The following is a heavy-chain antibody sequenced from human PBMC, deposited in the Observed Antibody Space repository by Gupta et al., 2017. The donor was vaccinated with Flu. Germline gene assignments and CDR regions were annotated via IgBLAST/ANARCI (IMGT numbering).Heavy chain of an antibody. V-gene: IGHV1-69*06. CDR2: SIPSLVTA. D-gene: IGHD5-18*01. J-gene: IGHJ4*02. CDR1: GGPFSSYP. CDR3: GSVRGFSYGYVGY. Sequence: QVQLLTSGSRVKKPGSSVTVSCKASGGPFSSYPISWVRQARGQGLEWMGGSIPSLVTAQSAAKFQGRFKRTADNSASKATMALSSLISEDTAGEAWGSVRGFSYGYVGYWGQGTPVTVSS.